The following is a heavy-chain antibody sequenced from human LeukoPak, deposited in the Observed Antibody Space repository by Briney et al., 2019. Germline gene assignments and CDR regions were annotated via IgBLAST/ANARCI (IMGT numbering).Heavy chain of an antibody. D-gene: IGHD5-24*01. CDR2: ISYDGSNK. J-gene: IGHJ4*02. Sequence: PGGSLRLSCAASGFTFSSYAMHWVRQAPGRGLEWVAVISYDGSNKYYADSVKGRFTISRDNSKNTLYLQMNRLRAEDTAVYYCAKDLKRWLQGCLLFDYWGQGTLVTVSS. CDR3: AKDLKRWLQGCLLFDY. V-gene: IGHV3-30*04. CDR1: GFTFSSYA.